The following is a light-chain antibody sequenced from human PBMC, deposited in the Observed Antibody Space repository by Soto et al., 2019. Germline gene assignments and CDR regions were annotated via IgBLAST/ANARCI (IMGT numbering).Light chain of an antibody. J-gene: IGKJ1*01. Sequence: DIVLTQSPGTLSLSPGERATLSCRASQTLSPNYLAWCQQKPGHPPRLLIYGSSKRATGIPARFSGSASGTEFTLTISSLQSEDFTVYYCQQYNKWPLTFGQGTKVDIK. V-gene: IGKV3D-15*01. CDR1: QTLSPN. CDR3: QQYNKWPLT. CDR2: GSS.